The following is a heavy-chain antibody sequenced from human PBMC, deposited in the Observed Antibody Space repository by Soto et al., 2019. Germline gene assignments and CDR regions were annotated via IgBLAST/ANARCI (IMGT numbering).Heavy chain of an antibody. CDR2: ISYDGSNK. CDR3: AKGRERYCSSTSCLSMDV. J-gene: IGHJ6*02. V-gene: IGHV3-30*18. Sequence: PGGSLRLSCAASGFTFSSYGMHWVRQAPGKGLEWVAVISYDGSNKYYADSVKGRFTISRDNSKNTLYLQMNSLRAEDTAVYYCAKGRERYCSSTSCLSMDVWGQGTTVTVSS. D-gene: IGHD2-2*01. CDR1: GFTFSSYG.